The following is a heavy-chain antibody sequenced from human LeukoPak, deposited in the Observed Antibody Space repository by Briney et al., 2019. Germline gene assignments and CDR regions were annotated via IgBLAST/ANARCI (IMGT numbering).Heavy chain of an antibody. CDR2: IKQDGSDT. CDR3: ARDGPSDVGDSVDV. Sequence: GGSLRLSCEVSGFTFSSYWMSWVRQAPGKGLEWVANIKQDGSDTYYVESVKGRFTISRDNAKKSLYLQMNSLRAEDTAVYYCARDGPSDVGDSVDVWGKGTTVIISS. J-gene: IGHJ6*04. V-gene: IGHV3-7*01. CDR1: GFTFSSYW.